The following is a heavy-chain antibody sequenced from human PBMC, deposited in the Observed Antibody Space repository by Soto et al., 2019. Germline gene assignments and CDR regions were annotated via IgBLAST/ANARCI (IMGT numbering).Heavy chain of an antibody. CDR2: ISGSGSST. V-gene: IGHV3-23*01. CDR1: GFTFTGYA. D-gene: IGHD6-13*01. J-gene: IGHJ4*02. CDR3: AKSIIAAGTYHFDN. Sequence: GGFLRLSCAASGFTFTGYAMSWVRQAPGKGLEWVSGISGSGSSTDYADSVKGRFIISRDSSNNTVYLQMNSLTAEDTAMYYCAKSIIAAGTYHFDNWGQGALVTVSS.